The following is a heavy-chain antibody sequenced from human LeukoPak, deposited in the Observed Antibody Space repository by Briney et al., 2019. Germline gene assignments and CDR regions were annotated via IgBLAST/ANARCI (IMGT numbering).Heavy chain of an antibody. CDR3: AKDLPAFFDY. Sequence: GGSLRLSCAASGFTFNSYAMSWVRQAPGKGLEWVSTICGSGVSTYYVDSVKGRFTISRDNSKNTLYLQMNSLRVEDAAVYYCAKDLPAFFDYWGQGTLVTVSS. V-gene: IGHV3-23*01. CDR1: GFTFNSYA. J-gene: IGHJ4*02. CDR2: ICGSGVST.